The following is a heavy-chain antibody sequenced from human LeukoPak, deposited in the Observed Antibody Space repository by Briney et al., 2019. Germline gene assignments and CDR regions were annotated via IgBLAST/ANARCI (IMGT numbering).Heavy chain of an antibody. V-gene: IGHV1-2*06. J-gene: IGHJ3*02. D-gene: IGHD3-22*01. Sequence: ASVKVSCRASGYTSTAFYMDWVRQAPGQGLEWMGRINPNSGGTAYAQKFQGRVTMTGDTSIRSVYMELSSLRSDDTAVYYCARSITMIADGFDIWGQGTMVTVSS. CDR3: ARSITMIADGFDI. CDR1: GYTSTAFY. CDR2: INPNSGGT.